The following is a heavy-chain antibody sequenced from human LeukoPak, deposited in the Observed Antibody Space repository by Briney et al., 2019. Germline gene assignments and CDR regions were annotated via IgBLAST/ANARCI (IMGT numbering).Heavy chain of an antibody. CDR1: GFNFSRYA. J-gene: IGHJ4*02. V-gene: IGHV3-23*01. CDR3: ARDIYYDSSGYYGSVY. Sequence: GSLRLSCATSGFNFSRYAMGWVRPAPGEGLGGVSAISGSGGSTYYADSVKGRFTISRDNSKNSLYLQMNSLRAEDTAVYYCARDIYYDSSGYYGSVYWGQGTLVTVSS. CDR2: ISGSGGST. D-gene: IGHD3-22*01.